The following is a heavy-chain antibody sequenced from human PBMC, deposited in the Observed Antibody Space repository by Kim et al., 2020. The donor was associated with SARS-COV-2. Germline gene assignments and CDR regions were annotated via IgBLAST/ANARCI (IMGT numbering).Heavy chain of an antibody. V-gene: IGHV1-46*01. Sequence: ASVKVSCKASGYTFTSYYMHWVRQAPGQGLEWMGIINPSGGSTSYAQKFQGRVTMTRDTSTSTVYMELSSLRSEDTAVYYCARDPSTTLETIFGVVIIGRYFDYWGQGTLVTVSS. D-gene: IGHD3-3*01. CDR1: GYTFTSYY. J-gene: IGHJ4*02. CDR3: ARDPSTTLETIFGVVIIGRYFDY. CDR2: INPSGGST.